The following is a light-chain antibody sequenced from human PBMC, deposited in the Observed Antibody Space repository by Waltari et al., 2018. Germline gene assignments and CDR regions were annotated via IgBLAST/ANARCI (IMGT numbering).Light chain of an antibody. CDR2: PNK. V-gene: IGLV1-44*01. CDR3: ATWDDSLNGVV. Sequence: QSVLTQPPSTSGTPGQRATISCSGTSSNIGRNTVNVYQRLPGTAPKLLIYPNKQRPSGVPDRFSGSRSGTSASLAISGLQSEDEAGYHCATWDDSLNGVVFGGGTKVTVL. J-gene: IGLJ2*01. CDR1: SSNIGRNT.